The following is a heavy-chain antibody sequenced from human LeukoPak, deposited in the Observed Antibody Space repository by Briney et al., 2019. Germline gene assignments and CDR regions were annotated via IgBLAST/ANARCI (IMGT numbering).Heavy chain of an antibody. CDR1: GGSISSYY. CDR2: IYYTGST. J-gene: IGHJ4*02. CDR3: ARVSRSWLGY. V-gene: IGHV4-59*01. D-gene: IGHD1-26*01. Sequence: PSETLSLTCTVPGGSISSYYWSWIRQPPGKGLEWIGYIYYTGSTNYNPSLKSRVTISVDTSKNQFSLRLSSVTAADTAVYYCARVSRSWLGYWGQGTLVTVSS.